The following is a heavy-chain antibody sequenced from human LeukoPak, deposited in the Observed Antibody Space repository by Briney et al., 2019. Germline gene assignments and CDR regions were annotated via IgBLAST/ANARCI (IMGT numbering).Heavy chain of an antibody. D-gene: IGHD1-26*01. CDR2: IYYSGST. CDR3: ARQGELAIDY. J-gene: IGHJ4*02. CDR1: GGSVSSGSYY. Sequence: SETLSLTCTVSGGSVSSGSYYWSWIRQPPGKGLEWIGYIYYSGSTNYNPSLKSRVTISVDTSKNQFSLKLSSVTAADTAVYYCARQGELAIDYWGQGTLVTVSS. V-gene: IGHV4-61*01.